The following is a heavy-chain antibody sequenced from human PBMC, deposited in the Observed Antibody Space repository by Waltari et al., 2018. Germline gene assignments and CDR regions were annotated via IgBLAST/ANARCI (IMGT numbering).Heavy chain of an antibody. J-gene: IGHJ6*02. CDR1: GGSISSHY. CDR2: IYYSGST. Sequence: QVQLQESGPGLVKPSETLSLTCPVSGGSISSHYWSWIRQPPGKGLEWIGYIYYSGSTNYNPSLKSRVTRSVDTSKNQLSLKLSAVTAADTAVYYCAREGGVAVAGPLGMDVWGQGTTVTVSS. CDR3: AREGGVAVAGPLGMDV. D-gene: IGHD6-19*01. V-gene: IGHV4-59*11.